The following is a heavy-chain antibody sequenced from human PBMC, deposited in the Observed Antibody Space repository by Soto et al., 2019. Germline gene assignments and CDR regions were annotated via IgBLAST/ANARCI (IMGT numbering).Heavy chain of an antibody. Sequence: QVQLQESGPGLVKPSETLSLSCTVSGGSISSYYWSWIRHPPGKGLEWIGYIYYSGSTNYNPSLKSRVTISVDTSKNQFSLKLSSVTAADTAVYYCARGDYDFWSGYYHDAFDIWGQGTMVTVSS. CDR2: IYYSGST. CDR1: GGSISSYY. D-gene: IGHD3-3*01. J-gene: IGHJ3*02. V-gene: IGHV4-59*01. CDR3: ARGDYDFWSGYYHDAFDI.